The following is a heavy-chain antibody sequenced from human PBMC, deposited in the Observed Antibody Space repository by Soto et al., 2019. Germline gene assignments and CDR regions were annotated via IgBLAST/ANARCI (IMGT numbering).Heavy chain of an antibody. V-gene: IGHV1-69*13. CDR3: AREPYEGSSTLYSSSYGMDV. D-gene: IGHD6-6*01. CDR1: LGTFSSYA. CDR2: IIPIFGTA. J-gene: IGHJ6*02. Sequence: SVTVSHMPCLGTFSSYAISWVRQDPRPRLEWLGGIIPIFGTANYTQKFQGRVTITADAPTSTAYMELSSLRAEDTAAYYCAREPYEGSSTLYSSSYGMDVWGQGTT.